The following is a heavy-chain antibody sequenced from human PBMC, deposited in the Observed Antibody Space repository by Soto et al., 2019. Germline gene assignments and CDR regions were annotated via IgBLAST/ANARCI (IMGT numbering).Heavy chain of an antibody. CDR1: GGSFSGYY. J-gene: IGHJ3*02. CDR3: ARQLQLWLRALDI. D-gene: IGHD5-18*01. Sequence: PSETLSLTCAVYGGSFSGYYWSWIRQPPGKGLEWIGEINHSGSTNYTPSLKSRVTISVDTSKNQFSVKLSSVTAADTAVYFCARQLQLWLRALDISGQGTMVTVSS. CDR2: INHSGST. V-gene: IGHV4-34*01.